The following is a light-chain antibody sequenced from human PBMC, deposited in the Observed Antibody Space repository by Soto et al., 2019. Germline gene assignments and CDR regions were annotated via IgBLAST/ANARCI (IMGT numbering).Light chain of an antibody. CDR1: ESVSRF. Sequence: DIHMTQSPSSLSASVGDGVTITCRASESVSRFLNWYQQKPGKAPNLLIYAASGLQSGVPSRFSGSGSGTDFTLTISSLQPEDFATYYCQQSYRTPITFGQGTRLEIK. CDR3: QQSYRTPIT. J-gene: IGKJ5*01. CDR2: AAS. V-gene: IGKV1-39*01.